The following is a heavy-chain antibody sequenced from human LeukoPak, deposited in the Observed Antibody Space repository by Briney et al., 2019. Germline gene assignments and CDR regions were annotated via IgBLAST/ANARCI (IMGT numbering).Heavy chain of an antibody. CDR1: GYSFTSYW. J-gene: IGHJ3*02. CDR2: IYPGDSDT. Sequence: GESLQISCKGSGYSFTSYWIGWVRQMPGKGLEWMGIIYPGDSDTRYSPSFQGQVTISADKSISTAYLQWSSLKASDTAMYYCARQSYCGGDCYPIDAFDIWGQGTMVIVSS. CDR3: ARQSYCGGDCYPIDAFDI. D-gene: IGHD2-21*02. V-gene: IGHV5-51*01.